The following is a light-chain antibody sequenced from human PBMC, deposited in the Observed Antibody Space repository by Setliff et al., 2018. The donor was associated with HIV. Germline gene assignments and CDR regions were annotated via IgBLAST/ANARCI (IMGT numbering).Light chain of an antibody. Sequence: ALTQPASVSGSPGQSITISCTGTSSDGGSYNLVSWYQQHPGKAPQLMIYEVSKRPSGVSNRFSGSKSGNTASLTISGLQAEDEADYYCCSYAGSSTLVFGGGTK. CDR2: EVS. V-gene: IGLV2-23*02. CDR1: SSDGGSYNL. J-gene: IGLJ2*01. CDR3: CSYAGSSTLV.